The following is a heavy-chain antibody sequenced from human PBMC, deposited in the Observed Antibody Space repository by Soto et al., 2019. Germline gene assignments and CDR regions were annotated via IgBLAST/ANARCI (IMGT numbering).Heavy chain of an antibody. D-gene: IGHD3-3*01. Sequence: GGSLRLSCASSGFTFSSYAMHLVRQAPGKGLEWVAVIWSDGSNKYYADSVKGRFTISRDNSQNTLYLQMNSLRAEDTAVYYCAREFWSGPFDYWGQGTLVTVSS. V-gene: IGHV3-33*08. CDR3: AREFWSGPFDY. J-gene: IGHJ4*02. CDR1: GFTFSSYA. CDR2: IWSDGSNK.